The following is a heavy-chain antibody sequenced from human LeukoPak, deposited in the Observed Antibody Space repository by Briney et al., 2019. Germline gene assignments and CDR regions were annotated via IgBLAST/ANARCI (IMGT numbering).Heavy chain of an antibody. CDR2: ISYDGSNK. CDR1: GFTFRSYA. J-gene: IGHJ4*02. Sequence: GALRLSCAASGFTFRSYAMHWVRQAPGKGLEGVAVISYDGSNKYYADSVKGRFTISRDNSKNTLYLQMNSLRAEDTAVYYCAREGDTAMATYYFDYWGQGTLVTVSS. D-gene: IGHD5-18*01. V-gene: IGHV3-30-3*01. CDR3: AREGDTAMATYYFDY.